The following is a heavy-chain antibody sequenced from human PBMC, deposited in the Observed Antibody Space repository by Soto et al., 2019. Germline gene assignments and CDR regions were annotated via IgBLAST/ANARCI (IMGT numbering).Heavy chain of an antibody. J-gene: IGHJ6*02. Sequence: VSCEASGYTFNSYGISWVRQAPGQRLEGMGWISAYNGNTNYAQKLQGRVTMTTDTSTSTAYMELRSLRSDDTAVYYCARDPRDYYDSSGYYSLGMDVWGQGTTVTVSS. V-gene: IGHV1-18*01. CDR2: ISAYNGNT. CDR3: ARDPRDYYDSSGYYSLGMDV. D-gene: IGHD3-22*01. CDR1: GYTFNSYG.